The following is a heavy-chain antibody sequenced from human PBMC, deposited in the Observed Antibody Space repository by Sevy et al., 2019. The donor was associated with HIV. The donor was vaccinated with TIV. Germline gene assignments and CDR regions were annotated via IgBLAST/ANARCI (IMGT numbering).Heavy chain of an antibody. V-gene: IGHV1-8*01. CDR3: AREVNRSGWYYYYYGMDV. Sequence: ASVKVSCKASGYTFTSYDINWVRQATGQGLEWMGWMNPNSGNTGYAQKFQGRVTMTRNTSISTAYMELSSLRSEDTAVYYCAREVNRSGWYYYYYGMDVWGQGTTVTVSS. CDR1: GYTFTSYD. CDR2: MNPNSGNT. D-gene: IGHD6-19*01. J-gene: IGHJ6*02.